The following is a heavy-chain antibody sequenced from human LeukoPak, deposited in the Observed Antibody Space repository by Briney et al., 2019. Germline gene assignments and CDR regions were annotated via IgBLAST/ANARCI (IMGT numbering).Heavy chain of an antibody. CDR3: ARELGMDY. Sequence: PGGSLRLSCAASGFTFDDYAMHWVRQAPGKGLEWVSGISWNSGSIGYADSVKGRFTISRDNAKNSLYLQMNSLRAEDTAVYYCARELGMDYWGQGTLVTVSS. J-gene: IGHJ4*02. CDR1: GFTFDDYA. CDR2: ISWNSGSI. D-gene: IGHD7-27*01. V-gene: IGHV3-9*01.